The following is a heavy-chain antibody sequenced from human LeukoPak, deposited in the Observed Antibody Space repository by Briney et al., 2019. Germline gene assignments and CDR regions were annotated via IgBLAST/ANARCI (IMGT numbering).Heavy chain of an antibody. J-gene: IGHJ4*02. CDR2: IYWDDDK. CDR1: GFSYTTSRAG. V-gene: IGHV2-5*02. D-gene: IGHD3-10*01. CDR3: AHSRRGRFADYYFDY. Sequence: SGPTLVKPTQSLTLTCTFSGFSYTTSRAGVGWIRQSPGKALDWLALIYWDDDKRYSPSLKTRLTISKGTSEHEVVLTMTNMDPLDTATYYCAHSRRGRFADYYFDYWAQGTLVTVSS.